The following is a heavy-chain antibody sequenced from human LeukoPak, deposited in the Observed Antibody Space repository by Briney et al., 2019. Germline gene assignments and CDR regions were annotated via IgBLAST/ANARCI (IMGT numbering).Heavy chain of an antibody. CDR2: INHSGST. CDR3: ERRPRYCSSTSCYTGAFDI. J-gene: IGHJ3*02. D-gene: IGHD2-2*02. Sequence: SETLSLTCAVYGGSFSGYYWSWIRQPPGKGLEWIGEINHSGSTNYNPSLKSRVTISVDTSKNQFSLKLSSVTAADTAVYYCERRPRYCSSTSCYTGAFDIWGQGTMVTVSS. V-gene: IGHV4-34*01. CDR1: GGSFSGYY.